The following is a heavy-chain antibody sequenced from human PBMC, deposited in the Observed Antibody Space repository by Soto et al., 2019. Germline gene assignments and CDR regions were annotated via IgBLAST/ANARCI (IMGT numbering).Heavy chain of an antibody. CDR2: INPQTGGT. CDR1: GYTFTGYY. D-gene: IGHD3-10*01. V-gene: IGHV1-2*02. Sequence: ASVKVSCKASGYTFTGYYTHWVREAPGQGLEWMGWINPQTGGTSYAQKFQGRVTLSRDTSINTAYLELSRLRFDDAAVYFCAREPMVRAAHGFDIWGQGTMVTVSS. CDR3: AREPMVRAAHGFDI. J-gene: IGHJ3*02.